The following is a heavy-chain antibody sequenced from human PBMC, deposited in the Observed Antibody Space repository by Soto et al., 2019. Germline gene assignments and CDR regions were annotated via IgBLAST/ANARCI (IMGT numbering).Heavy chain of an antibody. CDR3: ARGAPRPDIRSQWIDY. CDR1: GYTFTGYY. V-gene: IGHV1-2*02. Sequence: QVQLVQSGAEVKKPGASVKVSCKASGYTFTGYYMHWVRQAPGQGLEWMGWINPNSGGTNYAQKFQGRVTMTRATSISTAYMERSRLRSDDTAVYYCARGAPRPDIRSQWIDYWCQGTLVTVSS. D-gene: IGHD6-19*01. CDR2: INPNSGGT. J-gene: IGHJ4*02.